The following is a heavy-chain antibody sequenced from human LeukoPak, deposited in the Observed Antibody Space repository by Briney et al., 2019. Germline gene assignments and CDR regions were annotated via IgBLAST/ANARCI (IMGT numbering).Heavy chain of an antibody. CDR3: ASCIERPIYYYYMDV. V-gene: IGHV1-69*13. Sequence: SVKVSCKASGGTFSSYAISWVRQAPGQGLEWMGGIIPIFGTANYAQKFQGRVTITADESTSTAYMELSSLRSEDTAVYYCASCIERPIYYYYMDVWGKGTTVTVSS. J-gene: IGHJ6*03. CDR2: IIPIFGTA. D-gene: IGHD5-24*01. CDR1: GGTFSSYA.